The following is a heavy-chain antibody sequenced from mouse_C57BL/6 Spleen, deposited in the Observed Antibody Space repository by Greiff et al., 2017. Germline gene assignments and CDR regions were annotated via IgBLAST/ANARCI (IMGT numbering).Heavy chain of an antibody. CDR1: GYAFSSYW. J-gene: IGHJ2*01. CDR3: ARQVTLDY. V-gene: IGHV1-80*01. CDR2: IYPGDGDT. D-gene: IGHD2-2*01. Sequence: VQLQQSGAELVKPGASVKISCKASGYAFSSYWMNWLTQRPGKGLEWIGQIYPGDGDTNYNGKFKGKATLTADKSSSTAYMQLSSLTSEDSAVYFCARQVTLDYWGQGTTLTVSS.